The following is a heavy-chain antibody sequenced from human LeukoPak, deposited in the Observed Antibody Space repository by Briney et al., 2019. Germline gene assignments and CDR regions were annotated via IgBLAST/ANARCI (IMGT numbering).Heavy chain of an antibody. Sequence: SETLSLTCTVSGGSISSYYWSWIRQPPGKGLEWIGYIYYSGSTNYNPSLKSRVTISVDTSKDQFSLKLSSVTAADTAVYYCARKSYGRFDYWGQGTLVTVSS. V-gene: IGHV4-59*12. D-gene: IGHD1-26*01. CDR1: GGSISSYY. CDR3: ARKSYGRFDY. J-gene: IGHJ4*02. CDR2: IYYSGST.